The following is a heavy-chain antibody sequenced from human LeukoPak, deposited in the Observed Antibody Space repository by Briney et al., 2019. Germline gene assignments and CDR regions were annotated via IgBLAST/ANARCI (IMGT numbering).Heavy chain of an antibody. J-gene: IGHJ6*03. V-gene: IGHV3-23*01. CDR3: AKGGGEVTSIFSNYYYYYMDV. D-gene: IGHD3-3*02. CDR1: GFTFSNYG. CDR2: ISGSSDNT. Sequence: PGGSLRLSCAASGFTFSNYGMSWVRQAPGKGLEWVSAISGSSDNTYYADSVKGRFSTSRDNFKNTLYLQMNRLRAEDTAVYYCAKGGGEVTSIFSNYYYYYMDVWGKGTTVTVSS.